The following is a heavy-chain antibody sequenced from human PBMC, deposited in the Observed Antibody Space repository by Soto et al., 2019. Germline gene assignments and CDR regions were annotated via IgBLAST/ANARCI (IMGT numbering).Heavy chain of an antibody. Sequence: GWSLRLSCAVSGFTFSDYFMTWIRQAPGKWLEWVSYIRSSDRFTNHADSVKFRFTISRDNSNNSLSLEMNDLRAEDTAVYFCVRVGHDGSYFDYWGQGTLVTAPQ. CDR3: VRVGHDGSYFDY. CDR2: IRSSDRFT. D-gene: IGHD3-10*01. CDR1: GFTFSDYF. J-gene: IGHJ4*02. V-gene: IGHV3-11*06.